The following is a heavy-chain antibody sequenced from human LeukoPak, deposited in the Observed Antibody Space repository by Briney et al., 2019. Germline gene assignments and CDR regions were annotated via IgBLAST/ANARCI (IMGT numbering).Heavy chain of an antibody. CDR2: IYYSGST. J-gene: IGHJ5*02. D-gene: IGHD2-2*01. CDR1: GGSISSYY. CDR3: AREYCSSTSCYLNEYNWFDP. V-gene: IGHV4-59*12. Sequence: ASETLSLTCTVSGGSISSYYWSWSRQPPGKGLEWIGYIYYSGSTYYNPSLKSRVTISVDTSKNQFSLKLSSVTAADTAVYYCAREYCSSTSCYLNEYNWFDPWGQGTLVTVSS.